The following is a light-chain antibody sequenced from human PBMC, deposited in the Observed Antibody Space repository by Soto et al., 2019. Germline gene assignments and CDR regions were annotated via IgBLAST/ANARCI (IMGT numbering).Light chain of an antibody. CDR1: QSSSSY. V-gene: IGKV1-39*01. Sequence: DLQMTQSPSSLSASVGDRVTITCRASQSSSSYLNWYQQKPGKAPKLLIYAASSLQSGVPSRFSGSGSGTDFTLTISSLQPEDFATYYCQQSYSSPATFGQGTKLEIK. J-gene: IGKJ2*01. CDR2: AAS. CDR3: QQSYSSPAT.